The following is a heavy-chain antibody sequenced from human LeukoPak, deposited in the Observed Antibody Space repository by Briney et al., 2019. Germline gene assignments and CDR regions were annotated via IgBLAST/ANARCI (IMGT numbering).Heavy chain of an antibody. CDR2: IFYSWTT. CDR1: GGSISSSSYY. D-gene: IGHD1-26*01. Sequence: PSETLSLTCTVSGGSISSSSYYWGWIRQPAGEGLEWIGNIFYSWTTYYNPSLKSRVTISVDTSKNQFSLKMRSVTAADTAVYYCARVLRGGTYYFDYWGQGTLVTVSS. V-gene: IGHV4-39*01. CDR3: ARVLRGGTYYFDY. J-gene: IGHJ4*02.